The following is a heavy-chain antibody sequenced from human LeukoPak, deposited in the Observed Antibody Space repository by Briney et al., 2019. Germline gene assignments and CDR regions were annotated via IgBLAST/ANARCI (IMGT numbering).Heavy chain of an antibody. CDR1: GYTFTDHY. CDR2: INPKSGDT. Sequence: ASVKVSCKAFGYTFTDHYVHWVRQAPGQGLEWMGWINPKSGDTKYVQKLQGRLTMTRDTSLRTAYMELTRLRSDDTAVFYCATYCGGDCDPGGYWGQGTLVTVSS. V-gene: IGHV1-2*02. CDR3: ATYCGGDCDPGGY. D-gene: IGHD2-21*01. J-gene: IGHJ4*02.